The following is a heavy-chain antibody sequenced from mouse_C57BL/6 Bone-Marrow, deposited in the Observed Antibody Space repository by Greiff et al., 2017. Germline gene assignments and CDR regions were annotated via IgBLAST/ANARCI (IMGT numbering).Heavy chain of an antibody. D-gene: IGHD2-3*01. J-gene: IGHJ3*01. V-gene: IGHV2-2*01. CDR3: ARYDGYRPFAY. CDR2: IWRGGST. CDR1: GFSLTSYG. Sequence: VQLQQSGPGLVQPSQCLSITCTVSGFSLTSYGVHWVRQSPGKGLEWLGVIWRGGSTDYNAAFIPRLSISKENSKSQVFFKMNSLQADDTAIYYCARYDGYRPFAYWGQGTLVTVSA.